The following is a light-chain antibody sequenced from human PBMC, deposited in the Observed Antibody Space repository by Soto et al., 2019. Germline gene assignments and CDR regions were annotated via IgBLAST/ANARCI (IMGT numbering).Light chain of an antibody. CDR2: ATS. CDR3: QQSYTTPYA. Sequence: IQMTQSPSSLSASVGDRVTITCRASLNIGNYLDWYQQKPGKAPNLLIFATSTLQRGVPSRFSGSGSGTDFALTITSLQPEDSATYYCQQSYTTPYAFGQGTKLEIK. J-gene: IGKJ2*01. CDR1: LNIGNY. V-gene: IGKV1-39*01.